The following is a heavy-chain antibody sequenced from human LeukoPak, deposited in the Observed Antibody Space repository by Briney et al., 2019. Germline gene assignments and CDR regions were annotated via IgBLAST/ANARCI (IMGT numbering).Heavy chain of an antibody. V-gene: IGHV3-15*01. CDR3: TTGTAYYYDSSGYYSGDY. CDR2: IKSKTDGGTT. J-gene: IGHJ4*02. Sequence: GGSLRLSCAASGFSFSDYEMNWARQAPGKGLEWVGRIKSKTDGGTTDYAAPVKGRFTISRDDSKNTLYLQMNSLKTEDTAVYYCTTGTAYYYDSSGYYSGDYWGQGTLVTVSS. D-gene: IGHD3-22*01. CDR1: GFSFSDYE.